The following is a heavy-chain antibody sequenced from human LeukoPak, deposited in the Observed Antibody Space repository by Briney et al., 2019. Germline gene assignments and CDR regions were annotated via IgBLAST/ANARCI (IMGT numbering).Heavy chain of an antibody. Sequence: ASVKVSCKASGYTFTDYYMHWVRQAPGQGLEWMAWINPNSGGTSYAHKFQGRVTMTRDTSITTAYMELSRLRSDDTAVYYCARVMLVDTGGDAFDIWGQGTMVTVSS. D-gene: IGHD5-18*01. J-gene: IGHJ3*02. CDR2: INPNSGGT. V-gene: IGHV1-2*02. CDR1: GYTFTDYY. CDR3: ARVMLVDTGGDAFDI.